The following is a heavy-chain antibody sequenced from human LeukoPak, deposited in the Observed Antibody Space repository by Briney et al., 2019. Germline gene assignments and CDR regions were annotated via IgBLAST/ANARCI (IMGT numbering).Heavy chain of an antibody. V-gene: IGHV3-23*01. D-gene: IGHD3-3*01. CDR1: GFTFSSYA. CDR3: AKDGLRSLEWLPYFDY. Sequence: GGSLRLSCAASGFTFSSYAMSWVRQAPGKGLEWVSAISGSGGSTYYADSVKGRFTISRDSSKNTLYLQMNSLRAEDTAVYYCAKDGLRSLEWLPYFDYWGQGTLVTVSS. CDR2: ISGSGGST. J-gene: IGHJ4*02.